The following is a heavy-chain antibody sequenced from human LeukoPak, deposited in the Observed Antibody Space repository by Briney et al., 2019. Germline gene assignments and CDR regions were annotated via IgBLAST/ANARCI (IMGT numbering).Heavy chain of an antibody. V-gene: IGHV3-23*01. J-gene: IGHJ4*02. CDR1: GFSFSSYA. Sequence: GGSLRLSCAASGFSFSSYAMSWDRQAPGKGLEWVSGISGSGGSTYYADSVKGRFTISRDNSKNTLYLQMSSLRAEDTAVYYCAIDTSDDYADYWGQGTLVTVSS. CDR2: ISGSGGST. CDR3: AIDTSDDYADY.